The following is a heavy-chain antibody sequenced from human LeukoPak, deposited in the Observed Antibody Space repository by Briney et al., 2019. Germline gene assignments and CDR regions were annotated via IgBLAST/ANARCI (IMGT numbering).Heavy chain of an antibody. CDR1: GYTFTGYY. CDR3: ATDTQWLRTQYYYYGMDV. D-gene: IGHD5-12*01. J-gene: IGHJ6*02. Sequence: GASVKVSCKASGYTFTGYYMHWVRQAPGKGLEWMGGFDPEDGETIYAQKFQGRVTMTEDTSTDTAYMELSSLRSEDTAVYYCATDTQWLRTQYYYYGMDVWGQGTTVTVSS. CDR2: FDPEDGET. V-gene: IGHV1-24*01.